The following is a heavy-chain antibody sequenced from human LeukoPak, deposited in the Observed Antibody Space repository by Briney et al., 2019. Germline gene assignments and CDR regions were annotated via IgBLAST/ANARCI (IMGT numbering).Heavy chain of an antibody. CDR1: GYTFTGYY. CDR2: INPNSGGT. D-gene: IGHD3-10*01. J-gene: IGHJ4*02. Sequence: ASVKVSCKASGYTFTGYYMHWVRQAPGQGLEWMGWINPNSGGTNYAQKFQGRVTMTRDTSISTAYMELSRLRSDDTAVYYCARAGITMVRGPKYYFDYWGQGTLVTVSS. CDR3: ARAGITMVRGPKYYFDY. V-gene: IGHV1-2*02.